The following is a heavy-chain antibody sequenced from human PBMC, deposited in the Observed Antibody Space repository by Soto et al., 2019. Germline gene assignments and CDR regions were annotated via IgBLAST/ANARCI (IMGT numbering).Heavy chain of an antibody. V-gene: IGHV3-33*01. J-gene: IGHJ6*02. D-gene: IGHD3-10*01. CDR2: IYSDGSDK. Sequence: QVQLVESGGGAVQPGRSLRLSCAASGFTFSSHAMHWVRQAPGKGLEWVAVIYSDGSDKYYADFLKGRFTISRDNSNNTLYLEMDSLRADDTAVYYCARDWQWFGYSKDVWGQGTTVTVSS. CDR3: ARDWQWFGYSKDV. CDR1: GFTFSSHA.